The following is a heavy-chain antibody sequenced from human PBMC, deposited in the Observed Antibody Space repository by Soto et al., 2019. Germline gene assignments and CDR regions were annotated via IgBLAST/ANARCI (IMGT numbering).Heavy chain of an antibody. Sequence: GSLRLSCAASGFTFSSYAMHWVRQAPGKGLEWVAVISYDGSNKYYADSVKGRFTISRDNSKNTLYRQMNSLRAEDTAVYYCPRQCCSGASRYGLDVWGQGPTITVSS. CDR1: GFTFSSYA. V-gene: IGHV3-30-3*01. J-gene: IGHJ6*01. D-gene: IGHD2-15*01. CDR2: ISYDGSNK. CDR3: PRQCCSGASRYGLDV.